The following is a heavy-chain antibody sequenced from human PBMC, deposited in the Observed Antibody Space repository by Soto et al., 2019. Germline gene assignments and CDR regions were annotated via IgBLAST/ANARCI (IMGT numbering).Heavy chain of an antibody. CDR2: IYYSGST. CDR3: ASYSSGWYDVSY. Sequence: TSETLSLTCTVSGGSVSSGSYYWSWIRQPPGKGLEWIGYIYYSGSTNYNPSLKSRVTISVDTSKNQFSLKLSSVTAADTAVYYCASYSSGWYDVSYWGQGPLVTVSS. J-gene: IGHJ4*02. V-gene: IGHV4-61*01. D-gene: IGHD6-19*01. CDR1: GGSVSSGSYY.